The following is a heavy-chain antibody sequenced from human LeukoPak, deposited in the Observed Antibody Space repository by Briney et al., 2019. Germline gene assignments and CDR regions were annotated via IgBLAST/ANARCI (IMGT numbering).Heavy chain of an antibody. J-gene: IGHJ4*02. CDR2: IWYDGSNK. CDR3: ARELEIAVAGTLGY. Sequence: PGGSLRLSCAASGFTFSSYAMHWVRQAPGKGLEWVAVIWYDGSNKYYADSVKGRFTISRDHSKKTLYLQMKSLRAEDTVVYYCARELEIAVAGTLGYWGQGTLVTVSS. CDR1: GFTFSSYA. V-gene: IGHV3-33*01. D-gene: IGHD6-19*01.